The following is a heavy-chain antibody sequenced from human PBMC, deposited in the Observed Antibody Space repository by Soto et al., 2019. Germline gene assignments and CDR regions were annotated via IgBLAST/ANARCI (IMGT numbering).Heavy chain of an antibody. V-gene: IGHV3-21*01. D-gene: IGHD3-9*01. CDR2: ISSSSSYI. CDR1: GFTFSSYS. CDR3: ASVGYDILTGYLD. J-gene: IGHJ4*02. Sequence: GGSLRLSCAASGFTFSSYSMNWVRQAPGKGLEWVSSISSSSSYIYYADSVKGRFTISRDNAKNSLYLQMNSLRAEDTAVYYCASVGYDILTGYLDWGQGTLVTVSS.